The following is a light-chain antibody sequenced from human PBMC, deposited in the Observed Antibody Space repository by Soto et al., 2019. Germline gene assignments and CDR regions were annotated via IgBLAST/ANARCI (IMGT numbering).Light chain of an antibody. J-gene: IGKJ1*01. Sequence: DIQMTQSPSPLSASVGDRVTITCRASQSVSNYLNWYQQKPGKAPKLLMYAASSLQSGVSTRFSGSGSGTEFTLIISSMQPEDFATYYCQQSYSTPRTFGQGTKVDIK. CDR1: QSVSNY. CDR3: QQSYSTPRT. V-gene: IGKV1-39*01. CDR2: AAS.